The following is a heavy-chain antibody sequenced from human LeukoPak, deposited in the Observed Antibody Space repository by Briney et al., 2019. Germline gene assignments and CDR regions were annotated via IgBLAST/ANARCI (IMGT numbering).Heavy chain of an antibody. D-gene: IGHD3-22*01. J-gene: IGHJ4*02. CDR3: AKDSHSGFFDY. CDR1: GFTFSSYG. Sequence: GGSLRLSCAASGFTFSSYGMSWVRQAPGKGLEWVSGIGGGDGRTYYADSLKGRFTISRDISKTTLYLQISGLTADDTAVYYCAKDSHSGFFDYWGQGTLVTVSS. V-gene: IGHV3-23*01. CDR2: IGGGDGRT.